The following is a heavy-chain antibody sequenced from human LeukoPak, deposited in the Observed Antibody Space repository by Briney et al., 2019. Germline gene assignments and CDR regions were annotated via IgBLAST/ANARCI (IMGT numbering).Heavy chain of an antibody. Sequence: GGSLRLSCAASGFTFSSYGMIWVRQAPGKGLEWVSRINSDGSSISYADSVKGRFTISRDNAKNTLYLQMNSLRVEDTAVYYCTRSGGDAFDIWGQGTMVTVSS. J-gene: IGHJ3*02. CDR3: TRSGGDAFDI. D-gene: IGHD1-26*01. CDR1: GFTFSSYG. CDR2: INSDGSSI. V-gene: IGHV3-74*01.